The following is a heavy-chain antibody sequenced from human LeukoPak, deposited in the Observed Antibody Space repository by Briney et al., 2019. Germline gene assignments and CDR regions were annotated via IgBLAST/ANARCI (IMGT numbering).Heavy chain of an antibody. D-gene: IGHD1-7*01. Sequence: PGGSLRLSCAASGFTFTNYWMSWVRQAPGKRLEWVANIKGDGSKSYYVDSVRGRFTISRDNAKNSLYLQMDTLRAEDTAVYYCAKANGITGTTYWYFDLWGRGTLVTVSS. CDR1: GFTFTNYW. CDR3: AKANGITGTTYWYFDL. J-gene: IGHJ2*01. V-gene: IGHV3-7*03. CDR2: IKGDGSKS.